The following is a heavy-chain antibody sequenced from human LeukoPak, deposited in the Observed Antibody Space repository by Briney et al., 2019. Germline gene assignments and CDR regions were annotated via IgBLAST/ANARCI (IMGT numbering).Heavy chain of an antibody. CDR2: INHSGIT. J-gene: IGHJ4*02. CDR1: SYSIRSDYY. Sequence: SETLSLTCTVSSYSIRSDYYWGWIRQPPGKGLEWIANINHSGITYYNPSLKSRVTISVDMSKNQFSLKLTSVTAADTAVYYCGRDRPSGYYDYWGQGILVTVSS. V-gene: IGHV4-38-2*02. D-gene: IGHD3-22*01. CDR3: GRDRPSGYYDY.